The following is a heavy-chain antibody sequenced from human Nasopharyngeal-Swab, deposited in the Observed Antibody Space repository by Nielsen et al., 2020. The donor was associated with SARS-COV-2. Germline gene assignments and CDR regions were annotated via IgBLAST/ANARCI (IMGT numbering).Heavy chain of an antibody. D-gene: IGHD1-26*01. CDR3: ARGNGSYYLYIWDN. CDR2: ISYDGSSS. CDR1: GFTFSSYT. V-gene: IGHV3-30*04. Sequence: GGSLRLSCAASGFTFSSYTIHWVRQAPGKGLEWVAVISYDGSSSYYADSVKGRFIISRDNSKNTLYLRMNSLRAEDTAVYYCARGNGSYYLYIWDNWGQGTLVTVSS. J-gene: IGHJ4*02.